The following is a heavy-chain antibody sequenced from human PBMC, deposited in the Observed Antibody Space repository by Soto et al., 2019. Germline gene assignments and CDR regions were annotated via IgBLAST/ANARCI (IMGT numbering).Heavy chain of an antibody. CDR2: TWYDGNNK. CDR3: ARGIDRGYDVLSPFDY. Sequence: QVQLVESGGGVVQPGRSLRLSCAASGFTFSSYGMHWVRQAPGKGLEWVAVTWYDGNNKHYADSMKGRFTISRDNSKTTLYLQMNRLRAEDTAVYYCARGIDRGYDVLSPFDYCGQGTLVTVPS. J-gene: IGHJ4*02. V-gene: IGHV3-33*01. CDR1: GFTFSSYG. D-gene: IGHD5-12*01.